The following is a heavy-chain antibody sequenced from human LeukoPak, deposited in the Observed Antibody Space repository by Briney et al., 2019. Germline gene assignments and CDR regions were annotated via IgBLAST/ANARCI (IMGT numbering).Heavy chain of an antibody. CDR3: ARPDSSSWHAFDI. Sequence: SETLSLTCTVSGGSISSSSYYWGWIRQPPGKGLEWIGSIYYSGSTYYNPSLKSRVTISVDTSKNRFSLNLSSVTAADTALYYCARPDSSSWHAFDIWGQGTMVTVSS. D-gene: IGHD6-13*01. V-gene: IGHV4-39*01. CDR1: GGSISSSSYY. CDR2: IYYSGST. J-gene: IGHJ3*02.